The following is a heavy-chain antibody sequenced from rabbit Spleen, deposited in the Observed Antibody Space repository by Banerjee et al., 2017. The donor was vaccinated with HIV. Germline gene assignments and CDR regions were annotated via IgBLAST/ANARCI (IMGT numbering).Heavy chain of an antibody. D-gene: IGHD4-1*01. CDR1: GVSFSSSDW. V-gene: IGHV1S40*01. Sequence: QSLEESGGGLVKPGASLTLTCIASGVSFSSSDWIYWVRQAPGKGLEWIGIIDLSSDSTYYASWVNGRFTIASDNAQNTVSLQMNSLTAADTATYFCARSDSSDWVFHLWGQGTLVTVS. J-gene: IGHJ3*01. CDR3: ARSDSSDWVFHL. CDR2: IDLSSDST.